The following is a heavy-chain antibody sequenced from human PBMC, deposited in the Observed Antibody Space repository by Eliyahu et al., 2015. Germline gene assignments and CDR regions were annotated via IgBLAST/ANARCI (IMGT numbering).Heavy chain of an antibody. CDR1: GGSISSYY. CDR2: IXYSGST. D-gene: IGHD5-18*01. Sequence: QVQLQESGPGLVKPSETLSLXCXVSGGSISSYYWSWIRQPPGKGLEWIGYIXYSGSTNYNPXLKSRVTISVDTSKNQFSLKLSSVTAADTAVYYCARVVDTAMVPFFDYWGQGTLVTVSS. CDR3: ARVVDTAMVPFFDY. V-gene: IGHV4-59*01. J-gene: IGHJ4*02.